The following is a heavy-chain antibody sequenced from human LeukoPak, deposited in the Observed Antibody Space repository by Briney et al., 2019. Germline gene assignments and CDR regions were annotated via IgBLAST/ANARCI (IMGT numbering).Heavy chain of an antibody. CDR2: IWFDGSNK. J-gene: IGHJ4*02. CDR1: GFTFSDHG. D-gene: IGHD3-3*01. Sequence: GGSLRLSCAASGFTFSDHGMHWVRQAPGKGLEWVAVIWFDGSNKYYADSVKGRFTISKDDSKNTLYLQMNSLRVEDTAVYYCAREASDYYRDFWGQGTLVTVSS. V-gene: IGHV3-33*01. CDR3: AREASDYYRDF.